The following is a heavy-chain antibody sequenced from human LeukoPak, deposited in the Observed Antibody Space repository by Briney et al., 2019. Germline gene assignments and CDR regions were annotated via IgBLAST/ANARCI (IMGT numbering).Heavy chain of an antibody. CDR1: GYTFTSYY. V-gene: IGHV1-46*01. CDR2: INPSGGST. CDR3: ARGPWNYYYMDV. J-gene: IGHJ6*03. D-gene: IGHD5-12*01. Sequence: GASVKVSCKASGYTFTSYYMHWVRQAPGQGLEWMGIINPSGGSTSYAQKFQGRVTMTRDTSISTAYMELSRLRSDDTAVYYCARGPWNYYYMDVWGKGTTVTVSS.